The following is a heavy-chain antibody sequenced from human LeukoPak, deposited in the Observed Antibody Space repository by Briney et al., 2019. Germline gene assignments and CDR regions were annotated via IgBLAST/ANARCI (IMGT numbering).Heavy chain of an antibody. CDR1: GGSISSYY. Sequence: PSETLSLTCTVSGGSISSYYWSWIRQPPGKGLGWVGYIYYSGSTNYNPSFKSRVTISVDTSKNQFSLKLSSVTAADTAVYYCARVGHYYGSGSYYNPWDYYYGMDVWGKGTTVTVSS. CDR3: ARVGHYYGSGSYYNPWDYYYGMDV. J-gene: IGHJ6*04. V-gene: IGHV4-59*01. CDR2: IYYSGST. D-gene: IGHD3-10*01.